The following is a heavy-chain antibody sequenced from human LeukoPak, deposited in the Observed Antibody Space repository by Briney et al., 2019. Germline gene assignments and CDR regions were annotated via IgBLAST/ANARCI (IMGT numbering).Heavy chain of an antibody. CDR2: IKSKTDGGTT. CDR3: TTEGYCSSTSCYRDY. Sequence: GGSPRLSCAASGFTFSNAWMSWVLQAPGKGLEWVGRIKSKTDGGTTDYAAPVKGRFTISRDDSKNTLYPQMNSLKTEDTAVYYCTTEGYCSSTSCYRDYWGQGTLVTVSS. CDR1: GFTFSNAW. D-gene: IGHD2-2*01. J-gene: IGHJ4*02. V-gene: IGHV3-15*01.